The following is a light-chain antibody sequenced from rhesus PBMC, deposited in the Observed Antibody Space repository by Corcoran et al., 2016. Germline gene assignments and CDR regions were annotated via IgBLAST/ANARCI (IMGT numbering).Light chain of an antibody. V-gene: IGKV1-22*01. J-gene: IGKJ4*01. Sequence: DIQMTQSPSSLSASVGDTVTITCRASQSISSWLDWYQQKPGKAPKLPIYKASSLQSGVPSRFTGSGSGTDCTLTISSLQPEDFATYYCLQYSSSPLTFGGGTKVEIK. CDR2: KAS. CDR3: LQYSSSPLT. CDR1: QSISSW.